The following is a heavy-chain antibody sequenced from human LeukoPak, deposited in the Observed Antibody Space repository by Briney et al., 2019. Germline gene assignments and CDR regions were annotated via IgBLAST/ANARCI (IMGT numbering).Heavy chain of an antibody. D-gene: IGHD6-13*01. CDR2: IYYSGST. CDR3: ARDRQQLVPSYYYGMDV. Sequence: PSETLSLTCTVSGGSISSGDYYWSWIRQPPGKGLEWIGYIYYSGSTYYNPSLKSRVTMSVDTSKNQFSLKVSSVTAADTAVYYCARDRQQLVPSYYYGMDVWGQGTTVTVSS. CDR1: GGSISSGDYY. J-gene: IGHJ6*02. V-gene: IGHV4-30-4*01.